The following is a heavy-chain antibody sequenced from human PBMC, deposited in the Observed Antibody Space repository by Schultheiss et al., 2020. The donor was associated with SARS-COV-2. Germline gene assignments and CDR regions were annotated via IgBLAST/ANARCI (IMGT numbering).Heavy chain of an antibody. CDR1: GFTFSSYG. D-gene: IGHD6-13*01. V-gene: IGHV3-30*18. J-gene: IGHJ6*02. Sequence: GGSLRLSCAVSGFTFSSYGMHWVRQAPGKGLEWVAVISYDGSNKYYADSVKGRFTISRDNSKNTLYLQMNSLRAEDTAVYYCAKDPQGRSSWPHYYYYGMDVWGQGTTVTVSS. CDR2: ISYDGSNK. CDR3: AKDPQGRSSWPHYYYYGMDV.